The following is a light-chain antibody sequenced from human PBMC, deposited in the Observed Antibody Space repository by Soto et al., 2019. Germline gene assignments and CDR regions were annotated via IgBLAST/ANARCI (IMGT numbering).Light chain of an antibody. J-gene: IGKJ4*01. CDR1: QSVSRN. CDR3: QQYNDWPPLT. V-gene: IGKV3-15*01. Sequence: EIVMTQSPATLSVSPVERATLSCSASQSVSRNLAWYQQKPGQPPRLLIYDASTRATGVPARFGGSGSGTEFTLTISNLQSEDFAVYYCQQYNDWPPLTFGGGTKVDIK. CDR2: DAS.